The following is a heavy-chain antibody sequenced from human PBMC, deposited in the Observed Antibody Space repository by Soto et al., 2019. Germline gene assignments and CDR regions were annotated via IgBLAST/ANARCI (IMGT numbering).Heavy chain of an antibody. Sequence: SETLSLTCTVSGDSITSNSYFWAWIRQPPGKGLEWIGSIYYSGSTYHNPSLKSRVTISVDTSNNHFSLKLNSVTAADTAVYFCARRTNYGDYSFDYWGQGTLVTVSS. D-gene: IGHD4-17*01. CDR3: ARRTNYGDYSFDY. V-gene: IGHV4-39*02. CDR1: GDSITSNSYF. J-gene: IGHJ4*02. CDR2: IYYSGST.